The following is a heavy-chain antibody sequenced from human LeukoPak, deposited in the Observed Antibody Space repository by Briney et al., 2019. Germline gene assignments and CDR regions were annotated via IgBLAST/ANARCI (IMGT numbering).Heavy chain of an antibody. CDR1: GGSISSYY. V-gene: IGHV4-4*07. J-gene: IGHJ3*02. CDR2: IYTSGST. Sequence: SETLSLTRSVSGGSISSYYGSWIRQPAGKGLEWIGRIYTSGSTHYNPSLKSRVTMSVDTSKNQFSLKPSSVTAADPAVYYCASGRGSGWDAAFDIWGQGTLVTVSS. D-gene: IGHD6-19*01. CDR3: ASGRGSGWDAAFDI.